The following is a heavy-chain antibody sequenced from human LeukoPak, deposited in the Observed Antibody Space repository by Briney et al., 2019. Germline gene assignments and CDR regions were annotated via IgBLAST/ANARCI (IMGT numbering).Heavy chain of an antibody. V-gene: IGHV3-7*01. CDR2: IKQDGSEK. J-gene: IGHJ4*02. Sequence: GGSLRLSCAASGFTFSSYWMSWVRQAPGKGLEWVANIKQDGSEKYYVDSAKGRFTISRDNAKNSLYLQMNSLRAEDTAVYYCARAYRDFWSGYYANYFDYWGQGTLVTVSS. D-gene: IGHD3-3*01. CDR1: GFTFSSYW. CDR3: ARAYRDFWSGYYANYFDY.